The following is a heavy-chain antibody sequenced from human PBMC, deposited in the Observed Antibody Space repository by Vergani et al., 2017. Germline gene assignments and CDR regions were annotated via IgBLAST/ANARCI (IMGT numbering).Heavy chain of an antibody. V-gene: IGHV3-30*02. D-gene: IGHD2-15*01. J-gene: IGHJ4*02. CDR3: AKEGGGYCSGGTCYPEY. Sequence: QVQLVESGGGVVQPGGSLRLSCAASGFTFTSYGMHWVRQAPGKGLEWVASIRSDESRRYYGDSMEGPFTISRDNSKNTLYLQMKSLRPEETAVYYCAKEGGGYCSGGTCYPEYWGQGTLVIVSS. CDR2: IRSDESRR. CDR1: GFTFTSYG.